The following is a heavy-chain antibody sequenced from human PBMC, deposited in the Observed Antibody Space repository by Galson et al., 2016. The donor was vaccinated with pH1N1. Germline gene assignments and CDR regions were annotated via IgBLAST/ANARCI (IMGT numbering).Heavy chain of an antibody. CDR3: ARGAGGDGGPGYYFDR. J-gene: IGHJ4*02. V-gene: IGHV3-7*01. Sequence: SLRLSCAASGFTFTNYWMSWVRQVPGKGLEWVANMKQDGSEKDYVDSVKGRFTISRDNAKNSVYLQMNSLRVEDSAIYYCARGAGGDGGPGYYFDRWGQGTLVTVSS. D-gene: IGHD3-9*01. CDR1: GFTFTNYW. CDR2: MKQDGSEK.